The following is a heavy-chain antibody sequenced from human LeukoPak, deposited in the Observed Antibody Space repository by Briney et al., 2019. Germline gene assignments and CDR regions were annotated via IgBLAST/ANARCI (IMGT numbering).Heavy chain of an antibody. V-gene: IGHV3-48*01. CDR2: ISSSSNTI. J-gene: IGHJ4*02. D-gene: IGHD4-11*01. Sequence: GGSLRLSCAASGFTFSDYSMNWVRQAPGKGLEWLSYISSSSNTIYYADSVKGRFTISRDNAKNALYLQMNSLRAEDTAVYYCARGLHLPDYLSPYWGQGTLVTVSS. CDR3: ARGLHLPDYLSPY. CDR1: GFTFSDYS.